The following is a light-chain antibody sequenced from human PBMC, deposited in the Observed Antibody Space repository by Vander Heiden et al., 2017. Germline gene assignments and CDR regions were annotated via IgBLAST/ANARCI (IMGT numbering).Light chain of an antibody. Sequence: QSVLTQPPSVSGAPGQRVTSSCTGSSSNNGAGDDVKWYQEHPGTAPNLLIYGNSNRPSGVPDRFSGSKSGTSASLAITGLQAEDEADYYCQSYDSSLSEVVFGGGTKLTVL. CDR2: GNS. J-gene: IGLJ2*01. CDR3: QSYDSSLSEVV. CDR1: SSNNGAGDD. V-gene: IGLV1-40*01.